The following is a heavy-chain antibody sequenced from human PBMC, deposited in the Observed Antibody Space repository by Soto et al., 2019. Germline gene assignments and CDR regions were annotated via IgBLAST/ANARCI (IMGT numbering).Heavy chain of an antibody. D-gene: IGHD1-1*01. CDR1: GFTFSSYD. Sequence: GGSLRLSCAASGFTFSSYDMHWVRQATGKGLEWVSAIGTAGDTYYPGSVKGRFTISRENAKNSLYLQMNSLRAGDTAVYYCARETTGDWYFDLWGRGTLVTVSS. J-gene: IGHJ2*01. V-gene: IGHV3-13*01. CDR3: ARETTGDWYFDL. CDR2: IGTAGDT.